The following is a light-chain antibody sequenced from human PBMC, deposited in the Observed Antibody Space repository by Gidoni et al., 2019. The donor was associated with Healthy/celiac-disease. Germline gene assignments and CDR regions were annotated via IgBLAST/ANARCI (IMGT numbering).Light chain of an antibody. CDR1: SSDVGSYNR. Sequence: QSALTQPPSVSGSPGQSVTISCTGTSSDVGSYNRVPWYQQPPGTAPHLMIYEVSNRPSGVPDRFSGSKSGNTASLTISGLQAEDEADYYCSSYTSSSTLGVVFGGGTKLTVL. V-gene: IGLV2-18*02. CDR3: SSYTSSSTLGVV. CDR2: EVS. J-gene: IGLJ2*01.